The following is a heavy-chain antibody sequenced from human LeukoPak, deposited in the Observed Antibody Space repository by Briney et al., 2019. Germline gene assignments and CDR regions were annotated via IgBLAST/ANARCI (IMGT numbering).Heavy chain of an antibody. CDR2: IYYSGTT. D-gene: IGHD2-2*01. CDR3: AREGWSSTSYRMDV. CDR1: GGSISGSNYY. Sequence: SETLSLTCTVSGGSISGSNYYWSWIRQPPGKGLEWIGYIYYSGTTNYNPSLKSQVTISVDTSKNQFSLKLSSVTAADTAVYYCAREGWSSTSYRMDVWGQGTTVTVSS. V-gene: IGHV4-61*01. J-gene: IGHJ6*02.